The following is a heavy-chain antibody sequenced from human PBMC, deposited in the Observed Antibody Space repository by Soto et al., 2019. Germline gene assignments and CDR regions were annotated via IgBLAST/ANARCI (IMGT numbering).Heavy chain of an antibody. CDR2: IYYSGST. J-gene: IGHJ4*02. Sequence: SETLSLTCTVSGGSISSYYWSWIRQPPGKGLEWIGSIYYSGSTYYNPSLKSRVTISVDTSKNQFSLKLSAVTAADTAVYYCARVLNSGSATPFDYWCQGTLVIVSS. V-gene: IGHV4-59*12. D-gene: IGHD3-10*01. CDR1: GGSISSYY. CDR3: ARVLNSGSATPFDY.